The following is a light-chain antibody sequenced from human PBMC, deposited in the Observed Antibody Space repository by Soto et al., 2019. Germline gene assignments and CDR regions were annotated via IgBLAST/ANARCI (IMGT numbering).Light chain of an antibody. CDR3: QQFKDYPIT. V-gene: IGKV1-16*01. Sequence: DIQMTQSPSSVSAPVGDRVTITCRASRGINTYLVWHQQRPGRAPKSLIYDAFNLHEGVPSRFSGSGSGTDFTLTIDNLQPEDSATYYCQQFKDYPITFGQGTRLEIK. CDR2: DAF. J-gene: IGKJ5*01. CDR1: RGINTY.